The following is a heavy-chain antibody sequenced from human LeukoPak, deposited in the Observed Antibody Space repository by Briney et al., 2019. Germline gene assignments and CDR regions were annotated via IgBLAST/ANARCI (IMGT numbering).Heavy chain of an antibody. Sequence: ASVTVSCKVSGHALTELSMHWVRQAPGKGLGGMGGFDAEDGETIYAQKLQVRVTMTEDTSTDTAYMELSSLRSEDTAVYYCATVSGSGSYGPSFGMDVWGKGTTVTVSS. J-gene: IGHJ6*04. CDR1: GHALTELS. CDR3: ATVSGSGSYGPSFGMDV. D-gene: IGHD3-10*01. CDR2: FDAEDGET. V-gene: IGHV1-24*01.